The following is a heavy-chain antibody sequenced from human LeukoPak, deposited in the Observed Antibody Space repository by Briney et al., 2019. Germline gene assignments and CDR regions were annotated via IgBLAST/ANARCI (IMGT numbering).Heavy chain of an antibody. D-gene: IGHD6-13*01. CDR3: ARGYSSSWNYFDY. Sequence: SETLSLTCTVSGGSISSYYWNWIRQSPGKELEWVAYISYSGSANYNPYLQSRVTISVDTSKSQFSLRLSSVTAADTAVYCCARGYSSSWNYFDYWGQGTLVSVSS. CDR1: GGSISSYY. V-gene: IGHV4-59*12. J-gene: IGHJ4*02. CDR2: ISYSGSA.